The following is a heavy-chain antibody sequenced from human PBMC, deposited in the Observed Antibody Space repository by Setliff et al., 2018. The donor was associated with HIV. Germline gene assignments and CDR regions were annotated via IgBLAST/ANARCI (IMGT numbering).Heavy chain of an antibody. D-gene: IGHD1-7*01. CDR3: ARVWEWNYDLGY. V-gene: IGHV1-46*01. CDR2: INPSSGST. Sequence: GASVKVSCKASGYTFTSYYMHWVRQAPGQGLEWMGIINPSSGSTTYAQKFQGRVTMTRDTSTSTAYMELRSLRSDDTAVYYCARVWEWNYDLGYWGQGTLVTVSS. J-gene: IGHJ4*02. CDR1: GYTFTSYY.